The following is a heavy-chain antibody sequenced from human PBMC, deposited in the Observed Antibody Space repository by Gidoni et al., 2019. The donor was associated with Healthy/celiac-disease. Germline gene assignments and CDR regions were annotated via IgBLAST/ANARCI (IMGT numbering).Heavy chain of an antibody. Sequence: QVQLQQWGAGLLKPSETLPLTCAVYGGSFSGYYWSWIRQPPGKGLEWIGEINHSGSTNYNPSLKSRVTISVDTSKNQFSLKLSSVTAADTAVYYCARGEDIVVVPAAQSTGSTPGAGRFDPWGQGTLVTVSS. V-gene: IGHV4-34*01. CDR3: ARGEDIVVVPAAQSTGSTPGAGRFDP. J-gene: IGHJ5*02. CDR1: GGSFSGYY. D-gene: IGHD2-2*01. CDR2: INHSGST.